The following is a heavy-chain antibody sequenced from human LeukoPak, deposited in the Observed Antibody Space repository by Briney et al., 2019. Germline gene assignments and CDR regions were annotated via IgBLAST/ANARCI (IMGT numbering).Heavy chain of an antibody. CDR3: ARDNPSGN. Sequence: PGGSLRLSCAASGFTFSDYYTSWIRQAPGKGLEWVANIKQDGSEKYYVDSVKGRFTISRDNAKNSLYLQMNSLRAEDTAVYYCARDNPSGNWGQGTLVTVSS. D-gene: IGHD1-14*01. J-gene: IGHJ4*02. V-gene: IGHV3-7*03. CDR2: IKQDGSEK. CDR1: GFTFSDYY.